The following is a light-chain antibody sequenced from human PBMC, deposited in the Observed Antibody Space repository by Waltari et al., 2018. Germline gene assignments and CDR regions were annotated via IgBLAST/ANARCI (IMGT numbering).Light chain of an antibody. CDR2: GAS. CDR1: QSVSSIY. CDR3: QQYGSSPPYS. Sequence: ELTQSPGTLSFSPGERATLSCRASQSVSSIYLAWYQQKPGQAPRLLIDGASSRATGISDRFSGSGSGTDFTLTISRLEPEDFAVYYCQQYGSSPPYSFGQGTKLEIK. J-gene: IGKJ2*03. V-gene: IGKV3-20*01.